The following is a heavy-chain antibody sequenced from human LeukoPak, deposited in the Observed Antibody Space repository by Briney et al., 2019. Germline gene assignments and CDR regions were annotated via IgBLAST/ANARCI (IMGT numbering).Heavy chain of an antibody. D-gene: IGHD5-12*01. J-gene: IGHJ4*02. Sequence: PSETLSLTCTVSGGSVSSGSYYWSWIRQPPGKGLEWIGYIYYSGSTNYNPSLKSRVTISVDTSKNRFSLKLSSVTAADTAVYYCARGIVATIFSYWGQGTLVTVSS. CDR3: ARGIVATIFSY. CDR1: GGSVSSGSYY. CDR2: IYYSGST. V-gene: IGHV4-61*01.